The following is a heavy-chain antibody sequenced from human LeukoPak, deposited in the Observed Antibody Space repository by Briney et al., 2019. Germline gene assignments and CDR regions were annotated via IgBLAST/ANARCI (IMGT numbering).Heavy chain of an antibody. J-gene: IGHJ2*01. V-gene: IGHV3-23*01. D-gene: IGHD5-12*01. CDR3: AASGYDLDWYFDL. CDR1: GFTFSSYA. CDR2: ISDSGGST. Sequence: GGSLRLSCAASGFTFSSYAMSWVRQAPGKGLEWVSAISDSGGSTYYADSVKGRFTISRDYATNSLYLQMNSLRAGDTAVYYCAASGYDLDWYFDLWGRGTLVTVSS.